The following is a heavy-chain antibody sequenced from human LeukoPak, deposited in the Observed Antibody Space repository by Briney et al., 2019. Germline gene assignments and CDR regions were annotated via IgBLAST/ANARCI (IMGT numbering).Heavy chain of an antibody. CDR1: GGTFSSYA. V-gene: IGHV1-18*01. J-gene: IGHJ4*02. D-gene: IGHD3-10*01. Sequence: GSSVKVSCKASGGTFSSYAISWVRQAPGQGLEWMGWISAYNGNTNYAQKLQGRVTMTTDTSTSTAYMELRSLRSDDAAVYYCARDQGPLWFGEGDYFDYWGQGTLVTVSS. CDR2: ISAYNGNT. CDR3: ARDQGPLWFGEGDYFDY.